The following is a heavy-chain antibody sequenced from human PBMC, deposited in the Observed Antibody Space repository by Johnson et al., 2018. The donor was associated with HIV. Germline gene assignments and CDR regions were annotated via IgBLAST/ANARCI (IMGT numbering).Heavy chain of an antibody. V-gene: IGHV3-23*01. Sequence: EVQLLESGGGLVQPGGSLRLSCAASGFTFSSYAMSWVRQAPGKGLEWVSVISGSGGSTYYADSVKGRFTISRDNSKNTLYLQMNSLRAEDTAVYYCAKDQDGDYSVIFAFDIWGQGTMVTVSS. CDR1: GFTFSSYA. J-gene: IGHJ3*02. D-gene: IGHD4-17*01. CDR3: AKDQDGDYSVIFAFDI. CDR2: ISGSGGST.